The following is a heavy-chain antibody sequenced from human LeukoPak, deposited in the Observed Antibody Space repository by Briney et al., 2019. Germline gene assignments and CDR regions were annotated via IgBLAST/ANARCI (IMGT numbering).Heavy chain of an antibody. CDR2: IYHSGST. J-gene: IGHJ4*02. CDR1: GYSISSGYY. Sequence: SEALSLTCAVSGYSISSGYYWGWIRQPPGKGLEWIGSIYHSGSTYYNPSLKSRVTISVDTSKNQFSLKLSSVTAADTAVYYCARQGIGGYYDFWSFDYWGQRTLVTVSS. D-gene: IGHD3-3*01. CDR3: ARQGIGGYYDFWSFDY. V-gene: IGHV4-38-2*01.